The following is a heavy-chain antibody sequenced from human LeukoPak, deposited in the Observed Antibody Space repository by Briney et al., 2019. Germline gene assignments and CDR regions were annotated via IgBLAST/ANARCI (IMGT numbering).Heavy chain of an antibody. J-gene: IGHJ4*02. Sequence: PSETLSLTCAVYGGSFSGYYWSWIRQPQGKGLEWIGEINHSGSTNYNPSLKSRVTISVDTSKNQFSLKLSSVTAADTAVYYCARGSGYSSGWDFDYWGQGTLVTVSS. CDR1: GGSFSGYY. D-gene: IGHD6-19*01. CDR2: INHSGST. CDR3: ARGSGYSSGWDFDY. V-gene: IGHV4-34*01.